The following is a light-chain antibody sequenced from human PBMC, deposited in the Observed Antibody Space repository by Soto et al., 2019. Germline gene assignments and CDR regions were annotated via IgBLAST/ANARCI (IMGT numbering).Light chain of an antibody. J-gene: IGKJ1*01. V-gene: IGKV2-28*01. CDR1: QSLLHSNGYWY. CDR2: LAS. CDR3: MQALQTPRT. Sequence: DIVLTQSPLSLPVTPGEPASISCRSSQSLLHSNGYWYLDWYLQKPGQSPQLLIFLASNRVSGVPDRFSGSGSGTDFTLEISSVEAEDVGVYYCMQALQTPRTFGQGTKVEIK.